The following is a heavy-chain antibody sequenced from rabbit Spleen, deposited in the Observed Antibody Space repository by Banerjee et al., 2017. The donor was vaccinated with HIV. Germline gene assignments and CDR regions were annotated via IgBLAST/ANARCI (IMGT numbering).Heavy chain of an antibody. CDR1: GFSFSSSYD. V-gene: IGHV1S40*01. CDR3: VRGHHTSYDDYTDDFVGFNL. Sequence: QSLVESGGGLVKPGASLTLTYTASGFSFSSSYDMCWVRQAPGKGLEWIACIYTGNGKTYYASWAKGRFTISKTSSTTVTLQMTSLTAADTATYFCVRGHHTSYDDYTDDFVGFNLWGPGTLVTVS. J-gene: IGHJ4*01. CDR2: IYTGNGKT. D-gene: IGHD2-1*01.